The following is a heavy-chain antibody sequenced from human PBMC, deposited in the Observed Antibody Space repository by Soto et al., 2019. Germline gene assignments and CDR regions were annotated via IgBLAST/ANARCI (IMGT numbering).Heavy chain of an antibody. CDR2: ISSSGSTI. J-gene: IGHJ4*02. D-gene: IGHD3-9*01. CDR3: ASWYYDILTGYYIDY. CDR1: GYTFSDYY. Sequence: QVQLVQSGAEVKKPGASVKVSCKASGYTFSDYYMSWIRQAPGKGLEWVSYISSSGSTIYYADSVKGRFTISRDNAKNSLYLQMNSLRAEDTAVYYCASWYYDILTGYYIDYWGQGTLVTVSS. V-gene: IGHV3-11*01.